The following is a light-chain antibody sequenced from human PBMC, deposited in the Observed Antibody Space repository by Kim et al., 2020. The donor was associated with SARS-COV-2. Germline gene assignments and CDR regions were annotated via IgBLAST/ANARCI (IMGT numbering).Light chain of an antibody. V-gene: IGKV3-20*01. J-gene: IGKJ1*01. CDR1: QSVSSSY. CDR3: QQYSSSPGT. Sequence: EIVLTQSPGTLSLSPGERATVSCRASQSVSSSYLAWHQHKPGQAPRLLIYGASNRASGIPDRFSGSGSGTDFTLTISRLDPEDFAVYYCQQYSSSPGTFGQGTKVDIK. CDR2: GAS.